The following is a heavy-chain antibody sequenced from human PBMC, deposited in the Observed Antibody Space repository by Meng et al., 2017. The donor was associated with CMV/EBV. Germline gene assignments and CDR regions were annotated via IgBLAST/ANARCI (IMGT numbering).Heavy chain of an antibody. Sequence: GGSLRLSCAASGFTFDGFSMSWVRQAPRKGLEWVSGISWNGGTAGYADSVRGRFTISRDNAKNSLYLQMNSLRDEDTALYYCARDNNWNSFDYWGQGTLVTVSS. V-gene: IGHV3-20*04. CDR3: ARDNNWNSFDY. D-gene: IGHD1-20*01. J-gene: IGHJ4*02. CDR1: GFTFDGFS. CDR2: ISWNGGTA.